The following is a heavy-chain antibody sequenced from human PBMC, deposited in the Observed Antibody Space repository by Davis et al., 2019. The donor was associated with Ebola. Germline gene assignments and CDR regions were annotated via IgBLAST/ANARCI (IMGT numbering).Heavy chain of an antibody. J-gene: IGHJ6*02. Sequence: SVTVPRQASLYTFTSYDINWVRQATGQGLAWMGWMNPNSGNTGYAQRFQGRVTMTRNTSISTAYMELSSLRSEDTAVYYCARVYASGVVIRRVGRYYGMDVWGQGTTVTVSS. CDR1: LYTFTSYD. V-gene: IGHV1-8*01. D-gene: IGHD3-3*01. CDR2: MNPNSGNT. CDR3: ARVYASGVVIRRVGRYYGMDV.